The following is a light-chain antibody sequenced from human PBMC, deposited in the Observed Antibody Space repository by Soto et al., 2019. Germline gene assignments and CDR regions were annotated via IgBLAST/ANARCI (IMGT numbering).Light chain of an antibody. CDR3: QHYNNWPFT. CDR1: QSISSN. CDR2: GAS. V-gene: IGKV3-15*01. J-gene: IGKJ2*01. Sequence: EIVMTQSPATLSVSPGERATLSCRASQSISSNLAWYQQKPGQAPTLLIYGASARATGIPARFSGSGSGTECTLTISSLQSEDFAVYYCQHYNNWPFTFGLGTKLEIK.